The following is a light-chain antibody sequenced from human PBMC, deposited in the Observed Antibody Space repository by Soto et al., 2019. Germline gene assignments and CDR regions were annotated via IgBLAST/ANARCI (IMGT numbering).Light chain of an antibody. J-gene: IGKJ2*01. CDR2: GSS. CDR1: QSVSNNY. Sequence: EVVLTQSPGTLSLSPWERATLSCRASQSVSNNYFAWYQQKPGQAPRLLIFGSSDRATGIPDRFSGSGSGTDFTLTISRLESEDLAVYYCQQYGSSPPYTFGQGTKLEIK. V-gene: IGKV3-20*01. CDR3: QQYGSSPPYT.